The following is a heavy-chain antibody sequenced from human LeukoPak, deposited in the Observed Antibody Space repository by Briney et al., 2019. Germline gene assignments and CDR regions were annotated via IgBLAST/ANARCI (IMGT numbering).Heavy chain of an antibody. CDR2: ISSSSSTI. CDR3: ARYAHHYYYMDV. J-gene: IGHJ6*03. Sequence: GGSLRLSCAASGFTFSDYYMSWIRQAPGKGLEWVSYISSSSSTIYYADSVKGRFTISRDNAKNSLYLQMNSLRAEDTAMYYCARYAHHYYYMDVWGKETTVTVSS. V-gene: IGHV3-11*01. CDR1: GFTFSDYY.